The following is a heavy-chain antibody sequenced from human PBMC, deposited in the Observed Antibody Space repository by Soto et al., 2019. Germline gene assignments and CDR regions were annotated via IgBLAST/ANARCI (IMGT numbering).Heavy chain of an antibody. V-gene: IGHV1-3*01. J-gene: IGHJ6*03. D-gene: IGHD2-2*01. CDR1: GYTFTDYT. Sequence: ASVKVSCKASGYTFTDYTMHWVRQAPGQRLEWMGWINAVNGNTKYSQKVQGRVTITRDTSASTAYMELSSLRSEDTAVYYCAKNVGYCSSTSCPYYYYYYMDVWGKGITVTVSS. CDR2: INAVNGNT. CDR3: AKNVGYCSSTSCPYYYYYYMDV.